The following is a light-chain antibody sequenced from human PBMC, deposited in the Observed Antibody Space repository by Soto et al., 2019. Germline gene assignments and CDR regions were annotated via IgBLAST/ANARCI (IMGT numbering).Light chain of an antibody. CDR1: ISNVGAGYD. V-gene: IGLV1-40*01. J-gene: IGLJ3*02. Sequence: QSVLTQPPSVSGAPGQRVTISCIGSISNVGAGYDVHWYQQLPGAAPKLLISGNNHRPSGVPDRFSGSKSGTSASLAIAGRQAEDEADYYCQSYDSSLRAVVFGGGTKLTVL. CDR3: QSYDSSLRAVV. CDR2: GNN.